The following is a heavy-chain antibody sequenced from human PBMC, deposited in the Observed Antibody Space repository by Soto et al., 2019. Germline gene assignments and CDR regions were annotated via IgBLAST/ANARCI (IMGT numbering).Heavy chain of an antibody. J-gene: IGHJ5*02. Sequence: ASVKVSCKASGYTFTSYAMHWVRQAPGQRLEWMGWINAGNGNTKYSQKFQGRVTITRDTSASTAYMELRSLRSDDTAVYYCARVLLDIVVVVAATSDWFDPWGQGTLVTVSS. CDR3: ARVLLDIVVVVAATSDWFDP. D-gene: IGHD2-15*01. CDR2: INAGNGNT. CDR1: GYTFTSYA. V-gene: IGHV1-3*01.